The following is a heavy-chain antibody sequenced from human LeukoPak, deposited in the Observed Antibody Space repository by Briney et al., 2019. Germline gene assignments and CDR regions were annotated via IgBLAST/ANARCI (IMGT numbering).Heavy chain of an antibody. CDR3: AKFQYLYSYGCLDY. CDR1: GFSFSSYA. CDR2: INSNSQSK. V-gene: IGHV3-23*01. J-gene: IGHJ4*02. Sequence: GGSLRLSCAASGFSFSSYALSWVRQAPGKGLEWVASINSNSQSKLYADSVRGRFTISRDTSTNTLHLQMDSLTVEDTAIYFCAKFQYLYSYGCLDYWGQGSLVTVSA. D-gene: IGHD5-18*01.